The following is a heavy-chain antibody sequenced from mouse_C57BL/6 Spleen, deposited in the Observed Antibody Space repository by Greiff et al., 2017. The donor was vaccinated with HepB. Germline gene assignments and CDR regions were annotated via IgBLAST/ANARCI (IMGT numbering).Heavy chain of an antibody. Sequence: VKLMESGPELVKPGASVKISCKASGYAFSSSWMNWVKQRPGKGLEWIGRIYPGDGDTNYNGKFKGKATLTADKSSSTAYMQLSSLTSEDSAVYFCARSGNGVFDYWGQGTTLTVSS. V-gene: IGHV1-82*01. CDR2: IYPGDGDT. CDR3: ARSGNGVFDY. D-gene: IGHD1-2*01. J-gene: IGHJ2*01. CDR1: GYAFSSSW.